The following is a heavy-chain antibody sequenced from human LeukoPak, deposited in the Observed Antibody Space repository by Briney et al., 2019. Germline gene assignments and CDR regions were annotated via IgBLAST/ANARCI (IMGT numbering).Heavy chain of an antibody. CDR1: GGSFSGYY. V-gene: IGHV4-34*01. D-gene: IGHD6-13*01. J-gene: IGHJ4*02. Sequence: PSETLSLTCAVYGGSFSGYYWSWIRQPPGKGLEWIGEINHSGSTNYNPSLKSQVTISVDTSKNQFSLKLSTVTAADTAVYYCAGNIAAGGIEGYWGQGTLVTVSS. CDR3: AGNIAAGGIEGY. CDR2: INHSGST.